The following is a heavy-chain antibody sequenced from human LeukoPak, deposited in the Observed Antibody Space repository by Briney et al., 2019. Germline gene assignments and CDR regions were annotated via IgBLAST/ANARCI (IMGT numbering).Heavy chain of an antibody. V-gene: IGHV3-7*01. J-gene: IGHJ4*02. CDR2: IKRDGSEK. CDR1: GFTFSSYW. Sequence: GGSLRLSCAASGFTFSSYWMNWVRQPPGKGLEWVANIKRDGSEKYYVHSVKGRFTISRDNAKNSLYLQMNSLRAEDTAVYYCARDPSRGYTYGYGDYWGQGTLATVSS. CDR3: ARDPSRGYTYGYGDY. D-gene: IGHD5-18*01.